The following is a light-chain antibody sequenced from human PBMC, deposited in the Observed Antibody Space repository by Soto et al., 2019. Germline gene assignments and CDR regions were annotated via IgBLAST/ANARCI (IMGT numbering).Light chain of an antibody. J-gene: IGLJ1*01. CDR3: SSYAGSPSYV. CDR2: EVS. V-gene: IGLV2-8*01. CDR1: SSDVGGYNY. Sequence: QSVLTQPPSASGSPGQSVTISCPGTSSDVGGYNYVSWYQQHPGKAPKLMIYEVSKRPSGVPDRFSGSKSGNTASLTVSGLQAEDEADYYCSSYAGSPSYVFGTGTKVTVL.